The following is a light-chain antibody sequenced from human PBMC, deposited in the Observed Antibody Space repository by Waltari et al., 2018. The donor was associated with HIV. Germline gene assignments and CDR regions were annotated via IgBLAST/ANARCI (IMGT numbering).Light chain of an antibody. V-gene: IGKV2D-26*01. CDR1: ETLLHSDGYTY. Sequence: LMTLTALFSSFTPAEDASISFSSTETLLHSDGYTYLCWFLQKVRPVSTLLIYEVSNRLSGVPDRFSGSGSGTDFTLKISRVEAEDFGVYYCMQDAQDPPYTFGQGTKLEIK. CDR3: MQDAQDPPYT. CDR2: EVS. J-gene: IGKJ2*01.